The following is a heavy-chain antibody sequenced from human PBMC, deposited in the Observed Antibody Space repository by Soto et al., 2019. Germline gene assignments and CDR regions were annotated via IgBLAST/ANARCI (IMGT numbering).Heavy chain of an antibody. CDR2: ITINANT. CDR3: ARDTGENWTYEAH. V-gene: IGHV4-4*07. Sequence: QVQPQESGPGLVTPSDTLSLTCRVSGAYISDFSWSWIRQPAGKGLGWIGRITINANTQKNPSFKSRVTMSIDTSRNHFSLNLQSATAADTALYYCARDTGENWTYEAHWGPGTLVTVSS. J-gene: IGHJ1*01. D-gene: IGHD1-7*01. CDR1: GAYISDFS.